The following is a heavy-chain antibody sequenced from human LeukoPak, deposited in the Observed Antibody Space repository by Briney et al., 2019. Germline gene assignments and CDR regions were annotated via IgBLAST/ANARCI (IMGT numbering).Heavy chain of an antibody. CDR3: ASPSWEKEIDY. CDR2: IYYSGST. CDR1: GGSISSSSYY. Sequence: KPSETLSLTCTVSGGSISSSSYYWGWIRQPPGKGLEWIGSIYYSGSTYYNPSLKSRVTISVDTSKNQFSLKLSSVTAADTAVYSCASPSWEKEIDYWGQGTLVTVSS. V-gene: IGHV4-39*01. J-gene: IGHJ4*02. D-gene: IGHD1-26*01.